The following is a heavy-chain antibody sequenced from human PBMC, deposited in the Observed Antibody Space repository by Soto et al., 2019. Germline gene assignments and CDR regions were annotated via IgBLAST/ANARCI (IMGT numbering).Heavy chain of an antibody. CDR3: ARFSIYDFWSRPNGTAV. J-gene: IGHJ6*02. D-gene: IGHD3-3*01. Sequence: SVKVYCKACGGTFSSYAISWVRQAPGQGHERMGGSIPIFGTANYAQKFQGRVTITADESTSTAYMELSSLRSEDTAVYYCARFSIYDFWSRPNGTAVWDHGPTVSVSS. V-gene: IGHV1-69*13. CDR1: GGTFSSYA. CDR2: SIPIFGTA.